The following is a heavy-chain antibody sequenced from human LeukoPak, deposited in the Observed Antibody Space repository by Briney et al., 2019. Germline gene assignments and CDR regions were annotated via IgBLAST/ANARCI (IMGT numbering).Heavy chain of an antibody. V-gene: IGHV3-30*18. Sequence: PGRSLRLSCAASGFTFSSYGMHWVRQAPGKGLEWVAVISYDGSNKYYADSVKGRFTISRDNSKNTLYLQMNSLRAEDTAVYYCAKVLRFSWGYGIDVCGQGTTVTVSS. CDR1: GFTFSSYG. J-gene: IGHJ6*02. CDR2: ISYDGSNK. D-gene: IGHD3-3*01. CDR3: AKVLRFSWGYGIDV.